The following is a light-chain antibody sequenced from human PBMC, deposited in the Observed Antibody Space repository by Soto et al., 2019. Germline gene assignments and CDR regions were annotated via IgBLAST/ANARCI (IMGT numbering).Light chain of an antibody. CDR3: QQYYTTPHT. CDR1: QSLFHKPTNRSH. V-gene: IGKV4-1*01. Sequence: DVVMTQSPDSLAVSLGERATTNCKSSQSLFHKPTNRSHLAWYQQKPGQPPKLLLYWASIRESGVPDRFSGSGSVTDFTLTISSLQAEDVAVYYCQQYYTTPHTFGQGTKVEI. J-gene: IGKJ1*01. CDR2: WAS.